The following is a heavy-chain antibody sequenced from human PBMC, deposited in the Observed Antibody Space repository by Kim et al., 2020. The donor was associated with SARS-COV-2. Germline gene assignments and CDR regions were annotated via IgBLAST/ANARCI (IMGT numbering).Heavy chain of an antibody. CDR2: IYYSGST. CDR1: GGSISSYY. D-gene: IGHD5-18*01. CDR3: ARGRDRNSYGYYHYFDY. V-gene: IGHV4-59*01. J-gene: IGHJ4*02. Sequence: SETLSLTCTVSGGSISSYYWSWIRQPPGKGLEWIGYIYYSGSTNYNPSLKSRVTISVDTSKNQFSLKLSSVTAADTAVYYCARGRDRNSYGYYHYFDYWGQGTLVTVSS.